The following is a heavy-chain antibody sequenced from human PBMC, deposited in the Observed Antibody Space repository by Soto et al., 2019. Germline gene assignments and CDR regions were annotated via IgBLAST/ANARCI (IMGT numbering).Heavy chain of an antibody. CDR3: ARASYRTSWYDNWFDT. CDR1: GYSFTSYW. V-gene: IGHV5-10-1*01. D-gene: IGHD6-13*01. CDR2: IDPSDSYT. J-gene: IGHJ5*02. Sequence: GESLKISCKGSGYSFTSYWISWVRQMPGKGLEWMGRIDPSDSYTNYSPSFQGHVTISADKSISTAYLQWSSLKASETAMYYCARASYRTSWYDNWFDTWGQGTLVTVSS.